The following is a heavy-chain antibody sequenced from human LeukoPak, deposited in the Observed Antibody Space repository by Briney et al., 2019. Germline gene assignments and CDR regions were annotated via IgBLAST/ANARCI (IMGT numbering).Heavy chain of an antibody. D-gene: IGHD2-15*01. J-gene: IGHJ5*02. V-gene: IGHV1-69*05. CDR1: GGTFSSYA. CDR2: IIPIFGTA. CDR3: ARDRVGRSSFQEVNWFDP. Sequence: SVKVSCKASGGTFSSYAISWVRQAPGQGLEWMGGIIPIFGTANYAQKFQGRVTITTDESTSTAYMELSSLRSEDTAVYYCARDRVGRSSFQEVNWFDPWGQGTLVTVSS.